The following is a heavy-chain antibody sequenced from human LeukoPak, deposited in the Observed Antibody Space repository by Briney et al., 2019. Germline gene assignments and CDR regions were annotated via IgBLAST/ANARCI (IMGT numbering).Heavy chain of an antibody. J-gene: IGHJ5*02. CDR1: GGSISSYY. D-gene: IGHD3-10*01. CDR2: IYYSGST. CDR3: ARVPGSGSYYWFDP. V-gene: IGHV4-59*01. Sequence: SETLSLTCTVSGGSISSYYWSWIRQPPGKGLEWIGYIYYSGSTNYKPSLKSRVTISEDTSKNQFSLKLSSVTAADTAVYYCARVPGSGSYYWFDPWGQGTLVTVSS.